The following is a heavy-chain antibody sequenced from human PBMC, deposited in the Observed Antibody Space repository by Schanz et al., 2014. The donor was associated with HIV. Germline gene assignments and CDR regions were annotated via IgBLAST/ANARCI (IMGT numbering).Heavy chain of an antibody. Sequence: QEQLVESGGGVVQPGRSLRLSCVASGFNFNSYGMHWVRQAPGKGLEWVAVIWYDGNTKYYGDSVKGRFTISRDNSRNALYLHMNSLRADDTAIYYCVKAYSSGFSGAGSWSQGALVTVSS. CDR2: IWYDGNTK. V-gene: IGHV3-33*06. CDR3: VKAYSSGFSGAGS. J-gene: IGHJ5*02. D-gene: IGHD5-18*01. CDR1: GFNFNSYG.